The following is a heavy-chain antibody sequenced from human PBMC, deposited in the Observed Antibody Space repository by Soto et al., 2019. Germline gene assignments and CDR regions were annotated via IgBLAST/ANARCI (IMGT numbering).Heavy chain of an antibody. D-gene: IGHD5-12*01. CDR2: IMPIFRTP. CDR3: ARDKDRLQFGGNYYSIWDV. V-gene: IGHV1-69*13. Sequence: SVKVSCKASGGTFTNSAISWVRQAPGQGLEWMGGIMPIFRTPDYAQKFQGRVTITADESTSTVYMELSGLRSDDTAVYYCARDKDRLQFGGNYYSIWDVWGQGTTSPGSS. CDR1: GGTFTNSA. J-gene: IGHJ6*02.